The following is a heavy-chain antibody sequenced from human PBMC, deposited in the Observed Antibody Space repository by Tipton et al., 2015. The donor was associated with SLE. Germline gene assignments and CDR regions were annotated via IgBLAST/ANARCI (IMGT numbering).Heavy chain of an antibody. CDR2: IYYSGST. J-gene: IGHJ4*02. V-gene: IGHV4-59*11. CDR1: GVSISSHY. Sequence: TLSLTCTVSGVSISSHYWSWIRQPPGMGLEWIGYIYYSGSTNYNPSLKSRVTISVDTSNNQFSLKLSSVTAADTAVYYCARVRRFIDYWGQGTLVTVSS. D-gene: IGHD3-10*01. CDR3: ARVRRFIDY.